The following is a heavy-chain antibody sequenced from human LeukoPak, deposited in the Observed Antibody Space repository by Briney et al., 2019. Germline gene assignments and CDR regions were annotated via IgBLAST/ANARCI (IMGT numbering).Heavy chain of an antibody. CDR3: TRGLRLLWFGGQAFDI. V-gene: IGHV3-49*03. J-gene: IGHJ3*02. CDR2: IRSKAYGGTT. D-gene: IGHD3-10*01. CDR1: GFTFGDYA. Sequence: GRSLRLSCTASGFTFGDYAMSWFRQAPGKGLEWVGFIRSKAYGGTTEYAASVKGRFTISRDDSKSIAYLQMNSLKTEDTAVYYCTRGLRLLWFGGQAFDIWGQGTMVTVSS.